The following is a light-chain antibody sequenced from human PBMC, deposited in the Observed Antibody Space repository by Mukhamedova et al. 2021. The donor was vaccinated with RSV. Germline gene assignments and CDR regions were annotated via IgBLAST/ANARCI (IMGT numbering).Light chain of an antibody. Sequence: WYQRRVHGKAPKVLIFDASSLKTGVPSRFSGSGSGTEFTLTITSLQPHDFATYYCQQFGDFATFGGGTKVEVK. V-gene: IGKV1-5*01. CDR3: QQFGDFAT. J-gene: IGKJ4*01. CDR2: DAS.